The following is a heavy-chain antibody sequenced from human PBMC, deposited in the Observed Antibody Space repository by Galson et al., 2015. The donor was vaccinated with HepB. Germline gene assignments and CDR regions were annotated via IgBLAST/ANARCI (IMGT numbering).Heavy chain of an antibody. V-gene: IGHV3-9*01. CDR1: GFTFDDYA. Sequence: SLRLSCAASGFTFDDYAMHWVRQAPGKGLEWVSGISWNSGSIGYADSVKGRFTISRDNAKNSLYLQMNSLRAEDTALYYCAKDLFSGYYYPLGAFDIWGQGTMVTVSS. J-gene: IGHJ3*02. CDR3: AKDLFSGYYYPLGAFDI. D-gene: IGHD3-22*01. CDR2: ISWNSGSI.